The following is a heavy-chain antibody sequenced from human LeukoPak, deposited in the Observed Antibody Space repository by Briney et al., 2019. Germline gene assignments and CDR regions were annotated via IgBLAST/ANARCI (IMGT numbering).Heavy chain of an antibody. CDR2: MNPNSGNT. D-gene: IGHD2-2*01. CDR1: GYTFTSYD. V-gene: IGHV1-8*01. Sequence: ASVKVSCKASGYTFTSYDINWVRQATGQGLEWMGWMNPNSGNTGYAQKFQGRVTMTRNTSISTAYMELSSLRSEDTAVYSCARGRRWLSQLPRNWFDPWGQGTLVTVSS. J-gene: IGHJ5*02. CDR3: ARGRRWLSQLPRNWFDP.